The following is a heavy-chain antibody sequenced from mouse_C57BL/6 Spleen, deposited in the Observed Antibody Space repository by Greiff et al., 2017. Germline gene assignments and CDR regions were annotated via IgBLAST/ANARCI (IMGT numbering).Heavy chain of an antibody. D-gene: IGHD2-10*01. Sequence: VQLQQPGAELVMPGASVKLSCKASGYTFTSYWMHWVKQRPGQGLEWIGEIDPSDSYTNYNQKFKGKSTLTVDKSSSTAYMQLSSLTSEDSAVYYCARRAYYGNYDAMDYWGQGTSVTVSS. CDR3: ARRAYYGNYDAMDY. CDR1: GYTFTSYW. V-gene: IGHV1-69*01. J-gene: IGHJ4*01. CDR2: IDPSDSYT.